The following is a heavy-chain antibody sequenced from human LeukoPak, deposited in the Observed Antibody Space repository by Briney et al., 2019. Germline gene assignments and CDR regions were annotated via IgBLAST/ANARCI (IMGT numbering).Heavy chain of an antibody. CDR2: IYYSGST. CDR1: GGSISSSSYY. D-gene: IGHD2-2*03. CDR3: ARHSPSGYCSSISCPGWFDP. Sequence: SETLSLTCTVSGGSISSSSYYWGWIRQPPGKGLEWIGSIYYSGSTYYNPSLKSRVTISVDTSKNQFSLKLSSVTAADTAVYYCARHSPSGYCSSISCPGWFDPWGQGTLVTVSS. V-gene: IGHV4-39*01. J-gene: IGHJ5*02.